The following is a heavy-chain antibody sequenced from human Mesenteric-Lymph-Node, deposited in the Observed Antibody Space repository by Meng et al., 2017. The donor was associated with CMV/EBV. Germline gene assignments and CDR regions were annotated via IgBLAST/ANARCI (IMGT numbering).Heavy chain of an antibody. CDR2: VHYTGST. V-gene: IGHV4-39*01. Sequence: QAQLRESRPGQVKPSETLSLTCTVSGDSISSFYYWGWIRQPPGRGLEWIGSVHYTGSTYYSPSLKSRVTVSVDTSKNQFSLRLTSVTAADTAVYYCARPFPSWQSPRLDPFGAWGQGTLVTVSS. J-gene: IGHJ5*02. CDR3: ARPFPSWQSPRLDPFGA. D-gene: IGHD6-19*01. CDR1: GDSISSFYY.